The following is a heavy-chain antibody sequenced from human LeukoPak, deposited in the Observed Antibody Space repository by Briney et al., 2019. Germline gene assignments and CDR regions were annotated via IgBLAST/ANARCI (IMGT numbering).Heavy chain of an antibody. CDR1: GLTFSNAW. J-gene: IGHJ4*02. V-gene: IGHV3-15*01. D-gene: IGHD1-26*01. CDR2: IKSKTDDETT. Sequence: GGSLRLSCAASGLTFSNAWMRWVRQAPGKGLEWVGRIKSKTDDETTEYAAPVKGRFTISRDDSKNTLYLQMDSLKTEDTAVYYCTTDLKWDQRNDYWGQGTLVTVSS. CDR3: TTDLKWDQRNDY.